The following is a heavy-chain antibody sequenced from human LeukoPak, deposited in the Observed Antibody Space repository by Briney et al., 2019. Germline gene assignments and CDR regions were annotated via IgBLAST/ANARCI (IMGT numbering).Heavy chain of an antibody. V-gene: IGHV4-4*09. Sequence: SETLSLTCTVSGGSVSGYYWSWIRQPPGKGLEWIGSIYTSGSTNYNPSLKSRVTMSVDTSKNQFSLKLSSVSAADTAVYYCARHGNGYILRHFDYWGQGTLVTVCS. CDR3: ARHGNGYILRHFDY. CDR2: IYTSGST. J-gene: IGHJ4*02. D-gene: IGHD5-24*01. CDR1: GGSVSGYY.